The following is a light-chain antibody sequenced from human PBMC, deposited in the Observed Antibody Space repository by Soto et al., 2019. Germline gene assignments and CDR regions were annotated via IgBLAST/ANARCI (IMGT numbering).Light chain of an antibody. CDR3: QQRSNWPPYT. V-gene: IGKV3-11*01. CDR1: QSVSSY. Sequence: EIVLTQSPATLSLSPGERATLSCRARQSVSSYLACCQQKPGQAPRLLIYDASNRPTGIPARFSGSGSGTDFTLTISSLESEDFAGYYCQQRSNWPPYTFGQGTKLEIK. J-gene: IGKJ2*01. CDR2: DAS.